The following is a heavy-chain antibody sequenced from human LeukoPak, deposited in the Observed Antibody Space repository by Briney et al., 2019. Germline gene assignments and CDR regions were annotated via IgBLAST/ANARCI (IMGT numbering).Heavy chain of an antibody. V-gene: IGHV3-30-3*01. D-gene: IGHD5-18*01. CDR1: GFTTHRYA. J-gene: IGHJ4*02. CDR2: ISYDGSNK. Sequence: SLSTSHEATGFTTHRYAMHWIHQAPAKRLHCVALISYDGSNKDIADSVKGRFTISRDNSKSTLYLQMNSLRAEDTAVYYCASAQTWLQLWLDYWGQGTLVTVPS. CDR3: ASAQTWLQLWLDY.